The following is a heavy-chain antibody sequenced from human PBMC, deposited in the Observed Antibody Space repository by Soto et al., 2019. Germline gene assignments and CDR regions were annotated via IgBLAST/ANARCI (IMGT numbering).Heavy chain of an antibody. D-gene: IGHD3-3*01. J-gene: IGHJ4*02. CDR3: ARGGGRGYDFWSGYDY. V-gene: IGHV4-4*07. CDR2: IYTSGST. CDR1: GGSISSYY. Sequence: SETLSLTCTVSGGSISSYYWSWIRQPAGKGLEWIGRIYTSGSTNYNPSLKSRVTMSVDTSKNQFSLKLSSVTAADTAVYYCARGGGRGYDFWSGYDYWGQGTLVTVSS.